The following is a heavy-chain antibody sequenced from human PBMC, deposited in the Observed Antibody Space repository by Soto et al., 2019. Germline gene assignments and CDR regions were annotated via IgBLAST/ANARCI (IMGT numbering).Heavy chain of an antibody. CDR2: LKADNGSA. D-gene: IGHD3-10*01. V-gene: IGHV1-18*04. CDR1: GYTFTSYG. Sequence: ASVKVSCKASGYTFTSYGISWVRQAPGQGLEWMGWLKADNGSAYYAPKFQGRVTMTRDTSTSTAYMELSGLRSDDTAVYFCARDLCPLGSGSPCPFYGLDFWGQGTTVTVSS. CDR3: ARDLCPLGSGSPCPFYGLDF. J-gene: IGHJ6*02.